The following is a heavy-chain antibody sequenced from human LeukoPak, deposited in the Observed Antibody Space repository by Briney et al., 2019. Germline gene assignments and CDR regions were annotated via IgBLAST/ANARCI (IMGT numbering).Heavy chain of an antibody. V-gene: IGHV3-74*01. CDR1: GFTVTNNY. J-gene: IGHJ4*02. Sequence: GGSLRLSCAASGFTVTNNYISWVRQAPGKGLEWVSRINTDGSITNYADSVKGRFSISRDNAKNTLYLQMSSLRAEDTAVYYCARDRGPRTGFMVREAYDYWGQGTLVTVSS. D-gene: IGHD3-10*01. CDR3: ARDRGPRTGFMVREAYDY. CDR2: INTDGSIT.